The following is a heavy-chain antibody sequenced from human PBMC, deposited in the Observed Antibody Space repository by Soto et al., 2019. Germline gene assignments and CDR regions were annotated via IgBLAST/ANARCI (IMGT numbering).Heavy chain of an antibody. V-gene: IGHV3-48*01. CDR3: ARDDPGSYGDYESYFDY. D-gene: IGHD4-17*01. CDR1: GFTFSSYS. J-gene: IGHJ4*02. Sequence: PGGSLRLSCAASGFTFSSYSMNWVRQAPGKGLEWVSYISSSSSTIYYADSVKGRFTISRDNAKNSLYLQMNSLRAEDTAVYYCARDDPGSYGDYESYFDYWGQGTLVTVSS. CDR2: ISSSSSTI.